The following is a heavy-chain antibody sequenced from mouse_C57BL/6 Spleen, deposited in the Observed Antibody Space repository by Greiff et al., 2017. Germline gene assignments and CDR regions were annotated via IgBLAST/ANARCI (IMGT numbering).Heavy chain of an antibody. CDR2: IYWDDDK. Sequence: QVTLKESGPGILQSSQTLSLTCSFSGFSLSTSGMGVSWIRQPSGKGLEWLAHIYWDDDKRYNPSLKSRLTISKDTSRNQVFLKITSVDTADTATYYCARSISSDGFAYWGQGTLVTVSA. CDR1: GFSLSTSGMG. CDR3: ARSISSDGFAY. J-gene: IGHJ3*01. V-gene: IGHV8-12*01.